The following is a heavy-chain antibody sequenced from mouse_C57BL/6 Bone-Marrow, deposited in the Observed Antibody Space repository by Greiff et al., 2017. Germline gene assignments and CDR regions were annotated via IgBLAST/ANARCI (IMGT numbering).Heavy chain of an antibody. D-gene: IGHD2-4*01. V-gene: IGHV2-9-1*01. CDR2: IWTGGGT. CDR1: GFSLTSYA. Sequence: QVQLQQSGPGLVAPSQSLSITCTVSGFSLTSYAISWVRQPPGKGLEWLGVIWTGGGTNYNSALKSRRSISKDNSKSQVFLKMNSLQTDDTARYYCARNDDYDGYYYAMDYWGQGTSVTVSS. CDR3: ARNDDYDGYYYAMDY. J-gene: IGHJ4*01.